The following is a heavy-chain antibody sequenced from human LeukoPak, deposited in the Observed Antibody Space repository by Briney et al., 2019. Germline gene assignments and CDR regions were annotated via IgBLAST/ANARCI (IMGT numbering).Heavy chain of an antibody. D-gene: IGHD5-18*01. CDR2: IYYSGST. CDR1: GASISSYY. CDR3: ARSGYREGADALGI. V-gene: IGHV4-59*01. J-gene: IGHJ3*02. Sequence: SETLSLTCTVSGASISSYYWTWIRQPPGKGLEWIGYIYYSGSTNYNPSLKSRVTISVDTSKNQFSLKLSSVTAADTAVYYCARSGYREGADALGIWGLGTMVTVSS.